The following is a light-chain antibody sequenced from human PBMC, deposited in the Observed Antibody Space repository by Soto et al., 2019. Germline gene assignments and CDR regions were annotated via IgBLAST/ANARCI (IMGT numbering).Light chain of an antibody. V-gene: IGKV1-27*01. CDR1: QDITNY. Sequence: DIQMTQSPSSLSASVGDRVTITYRASQDITNYLARYQQKPGKVPKLLIYAASTLQSGVPSRFSGSGSGTDFTLTISSLQPEDVATYYCQKYNSAPLTFGPGTKVDIK. J-gene: IGKJ3*01. CDR3: QKYNSAPLT. CDR2: AAS.